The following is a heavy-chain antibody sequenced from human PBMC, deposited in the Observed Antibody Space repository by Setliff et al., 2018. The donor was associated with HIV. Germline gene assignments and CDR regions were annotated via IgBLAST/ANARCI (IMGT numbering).Heavy chain of an antibody. CDR3: ARLGSGWSDSYYYAMDV. D-gene: IGHD6-19*01. CDR1: GYTLTELS. J-gene: IGHJ6*02. CDR2: FDPEDGET. Sequence: ASVKVSCKVSGYTLTELSRHWVRQAPGKGLEWMGGFDPEDGETIYAQKFQGRVTMTEDTSTDTAYMELRSLRSDDTAAYFCARLGSGWSDSYYYAMDVWGQGTTVTVSS. V-gene: IGHV1-24*01.